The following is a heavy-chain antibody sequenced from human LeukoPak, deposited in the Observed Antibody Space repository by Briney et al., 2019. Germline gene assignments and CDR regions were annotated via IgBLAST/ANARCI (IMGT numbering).Heavy chain of an antibody. D-gene: IGHD3-10*01. CDR1: GGSFSGYY. CDR3: AREYGSAKAGAFDI. V-gene: IGHV4-59*01. CDR2: IYYSGST. J-gene: IGHJ3*02. Sequence: PSETLSLTCAVYGGSFSGYYWSWIRQPPGKGLEWIGYIYYSGSTNYNPSLKSRVTISVDTSKNQFSLKLSSVTAADTAVYYCAREYGSAKAGAFDIWGQGTMVTVSS.